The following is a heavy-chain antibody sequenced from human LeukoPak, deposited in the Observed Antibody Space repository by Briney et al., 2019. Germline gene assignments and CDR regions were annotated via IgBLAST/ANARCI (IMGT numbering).Heavy chain of an antibody. Sequence: SGPTLVNATQTLTLTCTFTWFSLSTSGMCVRWIRQPPGKALEWLALIDWDDDQYYSTSLKTRPTISKDTSKSQVVLTMTNMDPVDTATYYCARMIPGYSSGWYGNFDYWGQGTLVTVSS. CDR2: IDWDDDQ. J-gene: IGHJ4*02. V-gene: IGHV2-70*01. CDR1: WFSLSTSGMC. CDR3: ARMIPGYSSGWYGNFDY. D-gene: IGHD6-19*01.